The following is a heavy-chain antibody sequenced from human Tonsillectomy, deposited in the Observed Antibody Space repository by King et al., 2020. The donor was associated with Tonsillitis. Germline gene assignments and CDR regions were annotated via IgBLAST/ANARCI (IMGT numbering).Heavy chain of an antibody. CDR3: ARDCPIVVVPASCQGVDP. CDR1: GYTFTGYY. J-gene: IGHJ5*02. V-gene: IGHV1-2*02. Sequence: QLVQSGAEVKKPGASVKVSCKTSGYTFTGYYMHWVRQAPGQGLEWMGWINPNSGGTNYAQKFQGRVTMTRDTSISTAYMELSRLRSDDTAVYYCARDCPIVVVPASCQGVDPWGQGTLVTVSS. D-gene: IGHD2-2*01. CDR2: INPNSGGT.